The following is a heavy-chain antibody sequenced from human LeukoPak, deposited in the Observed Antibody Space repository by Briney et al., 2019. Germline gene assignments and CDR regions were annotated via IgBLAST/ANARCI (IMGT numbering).Heavy chain of an antibody. CDR1: GFAFGTYA. D-gene: IGHD3-10*01. CDR3: ARDPYNTILYRLAH. J-gene: IGHJ4*02. V-gene: IGHV3-23*01. CDR2: TSANGQAT. Sequence: GGSLRLSCAGSGFAFGTYAMSWVRPAPGMRLEWVSSTSANGQATYYADSVEGRFTISRDNSKSTLYLQLNSLRAEDTATYYCARDPYNTILYRLAHWGQGTLVTVSS.